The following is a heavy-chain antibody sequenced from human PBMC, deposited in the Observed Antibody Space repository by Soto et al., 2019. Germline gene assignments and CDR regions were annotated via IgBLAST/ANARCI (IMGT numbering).Heavy chain of an antibody. CDR3: ANTAGHCSGGSCYTPIDY. D-gene: IGHD2-15*01. Sequence: PGGSLRRSCAASGFTFSSYAMSWVRQAPGKGLEWVSAISGSGGSTYYAASVKGRFTISRDNSKNTLYLQMNSLRAEDTAVYYCANTAGHCSGGSCYTPIDYWGQGTLVTVSS. J-gene: IGHJ4*02. CDR2: ISGSGGST. CDR1: GFTFSSYA. V-gene: IGHV3-23*01.